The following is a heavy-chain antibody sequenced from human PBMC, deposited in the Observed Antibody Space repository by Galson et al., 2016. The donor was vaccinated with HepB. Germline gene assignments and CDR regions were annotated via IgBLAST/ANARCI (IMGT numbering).Heavy chain of an antibody. CDR3: ARTGVVVAATRGGWFDP. CDR1: GGPISSYY. Sequence: ETLSLTCTVSGGPISSYYWSWIRQPPGEGLEWIGYIYYSGSTNYNPSLKSRVTISVDTSKNQFSLKLSSVTAADTAVYYCARTGVVVAATRGGWFDPWGQGTLVTVSS. J-gene: IGHJ5*02. V-gene: IGHV4-59*01. D-gene: IGHD2-15*01. CDR2: IYYSGST.